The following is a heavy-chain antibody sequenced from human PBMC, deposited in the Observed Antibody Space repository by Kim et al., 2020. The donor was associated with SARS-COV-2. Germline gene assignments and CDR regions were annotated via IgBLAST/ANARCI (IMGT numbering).Heavy chain of an antibody. D-gene: IGHD3-9*01. J-gene: IGHJ3*02. CDR1: GYSFTSYW. CDR2: IDPSDSYT. Sequence: GESLKISRKGSGYSFTSYWISWVRQMPGKGLEWMGRIDPSDSYTNYSPSFQGHVTISADKSISTAYLQWSSLKASDTAMYYCARHGLTDILTGYFLDAFDIWGQGTMVTVSS. V-gene: IGHV5-10-1*01. CDR3: ARHGLTDILTGYFLDAFDI.